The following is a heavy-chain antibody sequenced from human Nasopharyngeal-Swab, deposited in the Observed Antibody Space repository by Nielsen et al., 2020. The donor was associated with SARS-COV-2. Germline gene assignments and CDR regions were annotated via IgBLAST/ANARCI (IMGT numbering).Heavy chain of an antibody. CDR3: ARARITMIVVVDAFDI. D-gene: IGHD3-22*01. V-gene: IGHV4-31*03. Sequence: SETLSLTCPVSGGSITSVGYYWSCIRQHPGKCLECIGYFYYSGSNYYNPSLKSRVTISVDTSKNQFSLKLSSVTAADTAVYYCARARITMIVVVDAFDIWGQGTMVTVSS. CDR2: FYYSGSN. CDR1: GGSITSVGYY. J-gene: IGHJ3*02.